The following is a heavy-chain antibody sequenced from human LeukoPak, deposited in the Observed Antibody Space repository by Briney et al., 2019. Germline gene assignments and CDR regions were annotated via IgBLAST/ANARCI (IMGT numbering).Heavy chain of an antibody. CDR3: ARYKVGYFDY. J-gene: IGHJ4*02. CDR2: IYYSGST. D-gene: IGHD1-1*01. V-gene: IGHV4-31*03. CDR1: GGSISIGGYY. Sequence: SETLSLTCTISGGSISIGGYYWSWLRQHPGKALEWIGYIYYSGSTYYNPSLKSRVTMSVDTSKNQFSLKLSSVTAADTAVYYCARYKVGYFDYWGQGTRVTVSS.